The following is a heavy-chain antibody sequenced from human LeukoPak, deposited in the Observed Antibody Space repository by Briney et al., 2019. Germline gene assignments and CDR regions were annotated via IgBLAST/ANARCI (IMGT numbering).Heavy chain of an antibody. J-gene: IGHJ5*02. Sequence: SQTLSLTFAISGVSVSSNSVAWNWFRQSPSRGLEWLGRTYYTSKWKNDYAESVQSRIAVNPDTSKNQFSLHLDPVTPEDTAVYYCARQSYRRFDPWGQGTLVTVSS. CDR2: TYYTSKWKN. CDR3: ARQSYRRFDP. V-gene: IGHV6-1*01. CDR1: GVSVSSNSVA.